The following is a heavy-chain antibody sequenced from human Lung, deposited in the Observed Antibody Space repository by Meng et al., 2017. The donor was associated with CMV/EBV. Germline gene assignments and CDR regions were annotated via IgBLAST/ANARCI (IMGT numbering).Heavy chain of an antibody. CDR1: GGSFSGYY. CDR3: VRGRYDFWSGYYRGYFDY. D-gene: IGHD3-3*01. V-gene: IGHV4-34*01. J-gene: IGHJ4*02. CDR2: INHSGST. Sequence: GSLRLSCAVYGGSFSGYYWSWIRQPPGKGLEWIGEINHSGSTNYNPSLKSRVTISVHTSKNQFSLKLSSVTAADTAVYYCVRGRYDFWSGYYRGYFDYWGQGTLVTVSS.